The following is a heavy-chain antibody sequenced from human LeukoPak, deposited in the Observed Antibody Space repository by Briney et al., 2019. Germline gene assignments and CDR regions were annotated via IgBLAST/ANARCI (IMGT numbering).Heavy chain of an antibody. J-gene: IGHJ4*02. Sequence: PSETLSVTCTVSGGSISSYYWSWIRQPPGKGLEWIGYIYYSGSTNYNPSLKSRVTISVDTSKNQFSLKLSSVTAADTAVYYCASWSGTKAGFDYWGQGTLVTVSS. CDR3: ASWSGTKAGFDY. CDR2: IYYSGST. CDR1: GGSISSYY. D-gene: IGHD1-1*01. V-gene: IGHV4-59*01.